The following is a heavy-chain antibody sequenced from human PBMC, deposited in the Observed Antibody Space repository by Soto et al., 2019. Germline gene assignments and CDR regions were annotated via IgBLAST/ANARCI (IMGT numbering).Heavy chain of an antibody. CDR2: ISSSSGTI. CDR3: ARGTYRSKTDFDY. CDR1: VFTVSDYY. Sequence: GSLRLYGAASVFTVSDYYMTWIRQAPGSGLEWVSYISSSSGTISYANSVKGRFTISRDNAQNSLYLQMTSLRAEDTAVYYCARGTYRSKTDFDYWGQGTLVTVSS. J-gene: IGHJ4*02. D-gene: IGHD6-13*01. V-gene: IGHV3-11*01.